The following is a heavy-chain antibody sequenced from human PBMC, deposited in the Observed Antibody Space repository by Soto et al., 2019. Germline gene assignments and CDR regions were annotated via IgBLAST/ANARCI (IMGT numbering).Heavy chain of an antibody. Sequence: SETLSLTCAVYGGSFSGYYWSWIRQPPGKGLEWIGEINHSGSTNYNPSLKSRVTISVDTSKNQFSLKLSSVTAADTAVYYCARAMSSSWYFRAFDIWGQGTMVTVSS. D-gene: IGHD6-13*01. V-gene: IGHV4-34*01. CDR3: ARAMSSSWYFRAFDI. J-gene: IGHJ3*02. CDR2: INHSGST. CDR1: GGSFSGYY.